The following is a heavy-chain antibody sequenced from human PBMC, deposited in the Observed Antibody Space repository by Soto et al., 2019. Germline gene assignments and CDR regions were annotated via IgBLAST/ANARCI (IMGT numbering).Heavy chain of an antibody. D-gene: IGHD2-15*01. J-gene: IGHJ3*02. CDR2: ISSSSRYI. Sequence: XVCLRLSCAASGFSFSSYTMNWVRQAPGKGLEWVSSISSSSRYIYYADSVKGRFTISRDDAKNSLSLQMNSLRAEDTAVYYCARDRCSGASCYQTYAFDIWGQGTMVTVSS. CDR1: GFSFSSYT. V-gene: IGHV3-21*01. CDR3: ARDRCSGASCYQTYAFDI.